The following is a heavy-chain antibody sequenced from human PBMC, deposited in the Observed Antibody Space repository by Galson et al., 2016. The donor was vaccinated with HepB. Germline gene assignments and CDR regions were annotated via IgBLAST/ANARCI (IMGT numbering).Heavy chain of an antibody. Sequence: SLRLSCAASGFTFSSYWMHWVRQVPGKGLVWVSRINPDGTYTNYADSVKGRFTISRDNAKSTLYLQMNSLRAEDTAVYYCARVIGYWGQGTLVTVSS. CDR1: GFTFSSYW. V-gene: IGHV3-74*01. CDR2: INPDGTYT. J-gene: IGHJ4*02. CDR3: ARVIGY. D-gene: IGHD2-21*01.